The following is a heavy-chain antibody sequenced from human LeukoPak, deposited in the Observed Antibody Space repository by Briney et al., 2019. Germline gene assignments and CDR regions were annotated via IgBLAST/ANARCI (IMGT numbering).Heavy chain of an antibody. CDR1: GYTFTSYY. Sequence: ASVKVSCEAPGYTFTSYYMHWVRQAPGQGLEWMGIINPSGGSTSYAQKFQGRVTMTRDTSTSTVYMELSSLRSEDKALYYGAGEGFFGLLGGEGFDPWGQGTLVTVSS. J-gene: IGHJ5*02. D-gene: IGHD3-16*01. CDR3: AGEGFFGLLGGEGFDP. V-gene: IGHV1-46*01. CDR2: INPSGGST.